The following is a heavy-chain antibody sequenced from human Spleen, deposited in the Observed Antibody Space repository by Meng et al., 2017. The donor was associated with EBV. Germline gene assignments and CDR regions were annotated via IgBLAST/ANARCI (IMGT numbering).Heavy chain of an antibody. D-gene: IGHD4-17*01. CDR1: GFAFSNYG. CDR2: ISYDGDIQ. CDR3: AGPGHYAEPPY. J-gene: IGHJ4*02. V-gene: IGHV3-30*19. Sequence: GRLLGVGGDVDQLGACLVFFWSLSGFAFSNYGMHWVRQAPGQGLEWVAMISYDGDIQNYADSVKGRFTISRYNSKNTLYLQMNGPRPEDTAVYYCAGPGHYAEPPYWGQGTLVTVSS.